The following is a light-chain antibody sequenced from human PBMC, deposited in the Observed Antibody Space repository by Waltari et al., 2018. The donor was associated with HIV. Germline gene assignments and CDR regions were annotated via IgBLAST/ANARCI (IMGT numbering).Light chain of an antibody. Sequence: QSALTQPASVSGSPGQSITISCTGTSSNIGSYNLVSWYQQHPGKAPKLMVYEVNKRPSGISNRFSCPKSGNTASLTISGLQAEDEADYYCCSFARSSTWVFGGGTKLTVL. CDR2: EVN. CDR1: SSNIGSYNL. CDR3: CSFARSSTWV. J-gene: IGLJ3*02. V-gene: IGLV2-23*02.